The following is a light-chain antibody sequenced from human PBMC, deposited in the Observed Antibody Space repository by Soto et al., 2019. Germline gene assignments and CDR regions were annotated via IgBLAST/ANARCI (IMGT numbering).Light chain of an antibody. CDR2: NDH. CDR3: SAWDDSLNGVL. Sequence: QSVLTQPPSASGTPGQRVTISCSGSSSNIGSNTVNLYQQLPGTAPKLLIYNDHQRPSGVPDRFSGSKSGTSASLAISGLQSEDEADYYCSAWDDSLNGVLFGGGTKLTVL. CDR1: SSNIGSNT. J-gene: IGLJ2*01. V-gene: IGLV1-44*01.